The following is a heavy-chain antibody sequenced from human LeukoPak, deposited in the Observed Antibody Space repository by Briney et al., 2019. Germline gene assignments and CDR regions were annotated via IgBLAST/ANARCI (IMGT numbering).Heavy chain of an antibody. D-gene: IGHD6-6*01. CDR1: GGSFSGYY. CDR2: INHSGSN. J-gene: IGHJ5*02. V-gene: IGHV4-34*01. CDR3: ARRRSIAARRVLINWFDP. Sequence: SETLSLPCAVYGGSFSGYYWSWIPQPPGKGLECIGEINHSGSNNYNPSLKSRVTISVDTAKNQFSLKLSSVTAADTAVYYCARRRSIAARRVLINWFDPWGQGTLVTVSS.